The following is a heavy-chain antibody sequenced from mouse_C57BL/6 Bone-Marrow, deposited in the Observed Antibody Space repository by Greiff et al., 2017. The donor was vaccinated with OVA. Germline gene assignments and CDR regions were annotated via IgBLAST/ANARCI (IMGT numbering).Heavy chain of an antibody. CDR3: AREDGDVGNWYFDV. D-gene: IGHD1-2*01. J-gene: IGHJ1*03. Sequence: QVQLQQPGAELVRPGTSVKLSCKASGYTFTSYWMHWVKQRPGQGLEWIGVIDPSDSYTNYNQKFKGKATLTVDTSSSTAYMQLSSLTSEDSAVYDCAREDGDVGNWYFDVWGTGTTVTVSS. CDR1: GYTFTSYW. V-gene: IGHV1-59*01. CDR2: IDPSDSYT.